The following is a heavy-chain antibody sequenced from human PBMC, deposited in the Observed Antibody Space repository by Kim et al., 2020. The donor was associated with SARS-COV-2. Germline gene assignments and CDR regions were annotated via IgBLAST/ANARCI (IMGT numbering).Heavy chain of an antibody. J-gene: IGHJ4*02. CDR3: ARHKSSGSSYFDY. V-gene: IGHV4-59*08. D-gene: IGHD1-26*01. Sequence: NPSLTTRVTISVDTSKNQFSLKLSSVAAADTAVYSCARHKSSGSSYFDYWGQGTLVTVSS.